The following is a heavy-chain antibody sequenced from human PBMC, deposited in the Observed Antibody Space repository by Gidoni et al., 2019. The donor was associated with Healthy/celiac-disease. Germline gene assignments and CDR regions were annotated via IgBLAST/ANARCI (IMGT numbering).Heavy chain of an antibody. Sequence: EVQLVESGGGLVQPGGSLRLSCAASGFSFSSYWMSWVRQAPGKGLEWVANIKQDGSEKYYVDSVKGRFTISRDNAKNSLYLQMNSLRAEDTAVYYCARDSAGYSSGWYYNYGMDVWGQGTTVTVSS. J-gene: IGHJ6*02. CDR3: ARDSAGYSSGWYYNYGMDV. D-gene: IGHD6-19*01. CDR1: GFSFSSYW. CDR2: IKQDGSEK. V-gene: IGHV3-7*01.